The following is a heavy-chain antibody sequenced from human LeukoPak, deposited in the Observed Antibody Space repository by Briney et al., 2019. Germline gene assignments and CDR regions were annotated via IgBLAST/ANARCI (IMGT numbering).Heavy chain of an antibody. Sequence: ASVKVSCKASGYIFTGYFMHWVRQAPGQGLEWMGIINPSGGSTSYAQKFQGRVTMTRDMSTSTVYMELSSLRSEDTAVYYCARDPSGSYPYFDYWGQGTLVTVSS. D-gene: IGHD1-26*01. J-gene: IGHJ4*02. V-gene: IGHV1-46*01. CDR1: GYIFTGYF. CDR2: INPSGGST. CDR3: ARDPSGSYPYFDY.